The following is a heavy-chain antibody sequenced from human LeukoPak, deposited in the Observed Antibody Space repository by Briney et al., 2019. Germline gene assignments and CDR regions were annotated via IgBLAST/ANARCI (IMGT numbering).Heavy chain of an antibody. CDR1: GYTFTGYF. Sequence: ASVKVSCKASGYTFTGYFMHWERQAPGQGLEWMGRINPNSGDTEYAQTFQGRVTMTRDTSISTAYMDLSRLRSDDTAVYYCARDLSSTSNWELDYWGQGTLVTVSS. J-gene: IGHJ4*02. CDR3: ARDLSSTSNWELDY. D-gene: IGHD7-27*01. V-gene: IGHV1-2*06. CDR2: INPNSGDT.